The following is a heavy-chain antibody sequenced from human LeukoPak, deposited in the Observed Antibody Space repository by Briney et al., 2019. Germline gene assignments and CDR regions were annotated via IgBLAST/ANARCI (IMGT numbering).Heavy chain of an antibody. CDR3: ARGGLSGGSGWYDNWFDP. J-gene: IGHJ5*02. CDR2: INTNTGNP. D-gene: IGHD6-19*01. Sequence: ASMKVSCKASGYTFTSYAMNWVRQAPGQGLEWMGWINTNTGNPTYAQGFTGRFVFSLDTSVSTAYLQISSLKAEDTAVYYCARGGLSGGSGWYDNWFDPWGQGTLVTVSS. CDR1: GYTFTSYA. V-gene: IGHV7-4-1*02.